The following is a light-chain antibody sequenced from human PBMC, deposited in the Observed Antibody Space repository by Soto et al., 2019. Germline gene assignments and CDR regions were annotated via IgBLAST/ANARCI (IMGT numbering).Light chain of an antibody. Sequence: DIQITQSHSTLSAFVGDRVTITCRASQSVSNWLDWYQQKPGKAPRLLISKASTLESGVPSRFNGSGSGKEFTLRISSLHPEHFATYYCQHYISASTFGQGSKLEMK. J-gene: IGKJ2*02. CDR1: QSVSNW. CDR2: KAS. V-gene: IGKV1-5*03. CDR3: QHYISAST.